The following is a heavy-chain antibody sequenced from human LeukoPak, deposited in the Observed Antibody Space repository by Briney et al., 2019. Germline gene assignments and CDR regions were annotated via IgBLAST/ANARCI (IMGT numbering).Heavy chain of an antibody. V-gene: IGHV3-30*18. D-gene: IGHD6-13*01. J-gene: IGHJ6*04. CDR3: AKDSPAGTYVYYYYYGMDV. CDR1: GFTFSSYG. Sequence: GGSLRLSCAASGFTFSSYGMHWVRQAPGKGLEWVAVISYDGSNKYYADSVKGRFTISRDNSKNTLYLQMNSLRAEDTAVYYCAKDSPAGTYVYYYYYGMDVWGKGTTVTVSS. CDR2: ISYDGSNK.